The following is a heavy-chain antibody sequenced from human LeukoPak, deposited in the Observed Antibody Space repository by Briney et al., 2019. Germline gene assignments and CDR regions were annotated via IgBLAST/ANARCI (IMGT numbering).Heavy chain of an antibody. CDR1: GGSISSGDYY. J-gene: IGHJ4*02. Sequence: SETLSVTCTVSGGSISSGDYYWSWIRQPPGKGLEWIGYIYYSGSTYYNPSLKSRVTISVDTSKNQFSLKLSSVTAADTAVYYCARDSSAGNSIWGQGTLVTVSS. CDR3: ARDSSAGNSI. V-gene: IGHV4-30-4*01. CDR2: IYYSGST. D-gene: IGHD3-10*01.